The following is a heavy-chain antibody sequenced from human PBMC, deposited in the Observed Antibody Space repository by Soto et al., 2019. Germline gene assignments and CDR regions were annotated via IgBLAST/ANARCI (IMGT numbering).Heavy chain of an antibody. CDR3: QPPYYYNH. J-gene: IGHJ4*02. Sequence: GGSLKLACAASGFMFGAYTMRWVRQAPGEGRGWRSCITSNSDHTDYADSVRGRFAVSRDNARTSLYLKMARRGAEDPGVYYCQPPYYYNHWGPGTLVTVSS. CDR1: GFMFGAYT. CDR2: ITSNSDHT. V-gene: IGHV3-21*01.